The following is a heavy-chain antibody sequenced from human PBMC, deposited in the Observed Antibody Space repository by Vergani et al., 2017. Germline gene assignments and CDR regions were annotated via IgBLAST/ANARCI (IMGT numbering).Heavy chain of an antibody. J-gene: IGHJ6*02. V-gene: IGHV5-51*03. CDR2: IYPGDSDT. CDR3: ARDGGSYWGYYYYYGMDV. Sequence: EVQLVQSGAEVKKPGESLKISCKGSGYSFTSYWIGWVRQMPGKGLEWMGIIYPGDSDTRYSPSFQGQVTISADKSISTAYLQWSSLKASDTAMYYCARDGGSYWGYYYYYGMDVWGQGTTVTVSS. D-gene: IGHD1-26*01. CDR1: GYSFTSYW.